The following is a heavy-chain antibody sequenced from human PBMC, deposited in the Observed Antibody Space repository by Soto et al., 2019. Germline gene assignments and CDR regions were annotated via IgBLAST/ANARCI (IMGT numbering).Heavy chain of an antibody. CDR1: GDSVTSGSHY. CDR3: ARITVQMDTIGYYYSYCVDV. CDR2: IFYSENT. Sequence: SETLSLTCTVSGDSVTSGSHYWSWIRQPPGKGLGYIGYIFYSENTIYDPCLKSRVTIAVDTSKTQFSLKLSSVTAADTALYYCARITVQMDTIGYYYSYCVDVWGQGTTVT. V-gene: IGHV4-61*01. J-gene: IGHJ6*02. D-gene: IGHD5-18*01.